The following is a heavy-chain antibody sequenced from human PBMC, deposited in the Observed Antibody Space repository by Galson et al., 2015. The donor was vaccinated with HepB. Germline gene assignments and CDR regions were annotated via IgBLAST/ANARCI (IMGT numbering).Heavy chain of an antibody. V-gene: IGHV3-7*03. CDR3: RPGRCSAD. CDR2: IKEDGSAK. J-gene: IGHJ4*02. D-gene: IGHD2-15*01. CDR1: GVPFSSRW. Sequence: SLRLSCAPSGVPFSSRWMSWVRQAPGKGLEWVANIKEDGSAKNYVDSVKGRFTISRDNAKEELYLQRISLRVEDSAKYYCRPGRCSADWGPGPLVTVSS.